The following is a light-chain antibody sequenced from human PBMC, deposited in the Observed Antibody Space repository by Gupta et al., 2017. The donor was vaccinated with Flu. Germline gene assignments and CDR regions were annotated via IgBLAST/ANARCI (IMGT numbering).Light chain of an antibody. J-gene: IGKJ5*01. V-gene: IGKV3-20*01. Sequence: EIVLTQSPGILSLSPGERATLSCRASQSVSSSYLDWYQQKPGQAPRLLIYGASSRATGIPDRCSGSGSGTDFTLTISRLEPEDFAVYYCQQYGSSPRITFGQGTRLEIK. CDR2: GAS. CDR3: QQYGSSPRIT. CDR1: QSVSSSY.